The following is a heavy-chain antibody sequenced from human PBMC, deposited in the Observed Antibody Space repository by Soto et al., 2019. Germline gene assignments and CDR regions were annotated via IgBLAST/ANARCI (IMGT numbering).Heavy chain of an antibody. CDR2: ISGSGGST. J-gene: IGHJ6*02. D-gene: IGHD2-2*01. CDR1: GFTFSSYA. V-gene: IGHV3-23*01. CDR3: TTDPGDIVVVPAARSMDV. Sequence: GGSLRLSCAASGFTFSSYAMSWVRQAPGKGLEWVSAISGSGGSTYYADSVKGRFTISRDNSKNTLYLQMNSLKTEDTAVYYCTTDPGDIVVVPAARSMDVWGQGTTVTVSS.